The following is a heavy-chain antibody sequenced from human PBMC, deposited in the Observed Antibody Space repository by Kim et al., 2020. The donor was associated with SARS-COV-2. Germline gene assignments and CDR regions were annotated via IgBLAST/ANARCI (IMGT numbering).Heavy chain of an antibody. Sequence: YDADSIKGRFTITRDHSRNTLDLQMNSLTVEDTAVYFCAEDQASGSYYGDSWGRGTLVTVSS. CDR3: AEDQASGSYYGDS. D-gene: IGHD1-26*01. J-gene: IGHJ4*02. V-gene: IGHV3-23*01.